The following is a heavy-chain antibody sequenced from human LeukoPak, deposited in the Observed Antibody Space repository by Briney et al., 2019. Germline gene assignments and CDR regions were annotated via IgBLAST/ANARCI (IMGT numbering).Heavy chain of an antibody. D-gene: IGHD2-2*01. J-gene: IGHJ3*02. CDR3: ARSPYAAFDI. Sequence: SETLSLTCAVYGGSFSGYYWSWIRQPPGKGLEWIGEINHSGSTYYNPSLKSRVTISVDTSKNQFSLKLSSVTAADTAVYYCARSPYAAFDIWGQGTMVTVSS. CDR1: GGSFSGYY. V-gene: IGHV4-34*01. CDR2: INHSGST.